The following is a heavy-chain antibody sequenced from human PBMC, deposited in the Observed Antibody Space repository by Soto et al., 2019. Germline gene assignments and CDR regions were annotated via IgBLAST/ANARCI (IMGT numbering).Heavy chain of an antibody. CDR2: INSDGSHT. CDR3: VKEGDYGDYAGENWFDS. J-gene: IGHJ5*01. D-gene: IGHD4-17*01. V-gene: IGHV3-74*01. Sequence: EVQLVESGGGLVQPGGSLRLSCAASGFTFFAYWIHWVRQVPGKGLVWVSRINSDGSHTSYADSVRGRFTISRDNSKNTVYLQMNSLTAEDTAVYYCVKEGDYGDYAGENWFDSWGQGSLVTASS. CDR1: GFTFFAYW.